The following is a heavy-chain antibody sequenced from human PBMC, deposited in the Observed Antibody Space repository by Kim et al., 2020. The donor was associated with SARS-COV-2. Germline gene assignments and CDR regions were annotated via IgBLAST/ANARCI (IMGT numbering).Heavy chain of an antibody. CDR2: IKSKTDGGKQ. J-gene: IGHJ6*02. D-gene: IGHD2-8*01. CDR3: TTDPRKEIVLMVYAIPYYYVMDV. Sequence: GGSLRLSCAASGFTFSNAWMSWVRQAPGKGLEWVGRIKSKTDGGKQDYAAHVKGRFTIPRDDSKNTLYLQMNSLKTEDTAVYYCTTDPRKEIVLMVYAIPYYYVMDVWGQGTTGTVSS. CDR1: GFTFSNAW. V-gene: IGHV3-15*01.